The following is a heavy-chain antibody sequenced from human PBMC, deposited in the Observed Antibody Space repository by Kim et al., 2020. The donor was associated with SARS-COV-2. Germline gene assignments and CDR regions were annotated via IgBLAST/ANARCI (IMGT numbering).Heavy chain of an antibody. Sequence: SETLSLTCAVSGGSISSSNWWSWVRQPPGKGLEWIGEIYHSGSTNYNPSLKSRVTISVDKSKNQFSLKLSSVTAADTAVYYCARAGGGSGAGRDLFDYWGQGTLVTVSS. CDR2: IYHSGST. V-gene: IGHV4-4*02. CDR1: GGSISSSNW. D-gene: IGHD6-13*01. CDR3: ARAGGGSGAGRDLFDY. J-gene: IGHJ4*02.